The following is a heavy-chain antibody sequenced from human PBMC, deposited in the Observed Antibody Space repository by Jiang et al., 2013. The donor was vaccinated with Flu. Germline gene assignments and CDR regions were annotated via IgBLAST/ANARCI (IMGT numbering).Heavy chain of an antibody. CDR3: AREWSYDLNYYYGMDV. CDR1: GYTFTSYY. CDR2: INPSGGST. D-gene: IGHD1-26*01. J-gene: IGHJ6*02. V-gene: IGHV1-46*01. Sequence: KPGASVKVSCKASGYTFTSYYMHWVRQAPGQGLEWMGIINPSGGSTSYAQKFQGRVTMTRDTSTSTVYMELSSLRSEDTAVYYCAREWSYDLNYYYGMDVWGQGTTVTVSS.